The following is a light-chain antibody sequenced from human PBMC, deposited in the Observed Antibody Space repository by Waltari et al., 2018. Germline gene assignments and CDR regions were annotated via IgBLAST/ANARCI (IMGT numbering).Light chain of an antibody. CDR3: SSYTNIITYV. CDR1: RSAVDNYTF. Sequence: QSALPQPASVSESPGQSITISCPGTRSAVDNYTFVSWYQQHPGKAPKLMIYGVSKRPSGVSDRFSGSKSGNTASLTISGLQAEDEADYYCSSYTNIITYVFGTGTKVTVL. V-gene: IGLV2-14*01. CDR2: GVS. J-gene: IGLJ1*01.